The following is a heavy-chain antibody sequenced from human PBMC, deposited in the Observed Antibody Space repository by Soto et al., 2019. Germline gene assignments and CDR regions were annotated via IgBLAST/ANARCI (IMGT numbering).Heavy chain of an antibody. CDR1: GFTFSSYA. D-gene: IGHD5-18*01. J-gene: IGHJ6*02. CDR3: AREEGDTAMVTLNYYYYYGMDV. Sequence: GGSLRLSCAASGFTFSSYAMHWVRQAPGKGLEWVAVISYDGSNKYYADSVKGRFTISRDNSKNTLYLQMNSLRAEDTAVYYCAREEGDTAMVTLNYYYYYGMDVWGQGTTVTVSS. CDR2: ISYDGSNK. V-gene: IGHV3-30-3*01.